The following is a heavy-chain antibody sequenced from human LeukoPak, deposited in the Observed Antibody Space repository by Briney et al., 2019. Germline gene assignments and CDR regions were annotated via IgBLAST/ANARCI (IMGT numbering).Heavy chain of an antibody. V-gene: IGHV3-21*01. Sequence: PGGSLRLSCAASGFTFSSYAMHWVRQAPGKGLEWVSSISSSSSYIYYADSVKGRFTISRDNAKNSLYLQMNSLRAEDTAVYYCARGGYSYGFVDYWGQGTLVTVSS. J-gene: IGHJ4*02. D-gene: IGHD5-18*01. CDR2: ISSSSSYI. CDR1: GFTFSSYA. CDR3: ARGGYSYGFVDY.